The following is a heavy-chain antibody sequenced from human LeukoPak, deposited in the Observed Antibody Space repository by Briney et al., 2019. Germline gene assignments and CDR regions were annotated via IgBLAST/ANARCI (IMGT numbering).Heavy chain of an antibody. CDR3: ARDGESSYYYYMDV. CDR2: MNTKSGNT. Sequence: ASVKVSCKASGYTFTSYDINWVRQATGQGLEWMGWMNTKSGNTGHAQKFQGRVTISRDTSINTVYMELSSLRSEDTAVYFCARDGESSYYYYMDVWGKGTTVTVSS. V-gene: IGHV1-8*01. D-gene: IGHD3-16*01. CDR1: GYTFTSYD. J-gene: IGHJ6*03.